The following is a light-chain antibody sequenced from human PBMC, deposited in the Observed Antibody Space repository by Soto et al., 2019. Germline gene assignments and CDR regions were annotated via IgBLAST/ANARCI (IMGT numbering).Light chain of an antibody. CDR2: DVS. Sequence: EIVLTQSPGTLSLSPGERATLSCRSSHSVSSNYLAWYQQKPGQAPRLLIYDVSSRATGIPDRFSGSGSGTAFTLTIRSLEPVAFSVYYCQQYGISPTFGQGTKVEIK. J-gene: IGKJ1*01. CDR1: HSVSSNY. V-gene: IGKV3-20*01. CDR3: QQYGISPT.